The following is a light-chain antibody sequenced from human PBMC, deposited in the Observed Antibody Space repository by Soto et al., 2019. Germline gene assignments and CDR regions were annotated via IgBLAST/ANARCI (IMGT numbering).Light chain of an antibody. Sequence: EIVLTQSPGILSLSPGERATLSCRASQSVSSSYLAWYQQKPGQAPRLLIYGASSRATGIPARFSGSGSGTDFALTISRLEPEDFAVYYCQQYGSSPLTFGGGTKVEIK. J-gene: IGKJ4*01. CDR3: QQYGSSPLT. CDR2: GAS. CDR1: QSVSSSY. V-gene: IGKV3-20*01.